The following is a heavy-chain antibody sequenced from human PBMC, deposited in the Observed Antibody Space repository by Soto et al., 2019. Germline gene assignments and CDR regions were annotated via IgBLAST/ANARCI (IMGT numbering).Heavy chain of an antibody. CDR3: ARGGHVVVVTAAFDY. D-gene: IGHD2-21*02. CDR1: GNTFNNYY. Sequence: ASVKVSCKASGNTFNNYYIHWVRQAPGQGLEWMGTINPSGGHTTYAQKFLGRVTMTRDTSTSTLYMEVTRLRSEGTAVYYCARGGHVVVVTAAFDYWG. V-gene: IGHV1-46*02. CDR2: INPSGGHT. J-gene: IGHJ4*01.